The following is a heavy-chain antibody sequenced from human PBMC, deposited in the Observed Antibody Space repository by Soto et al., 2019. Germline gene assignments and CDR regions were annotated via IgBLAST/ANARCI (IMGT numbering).Heavy chain of an antibody. CDR3: ARDRYESSLYYYFDY. D-gene: IGHD3-22*01. Sequence: GGSLRLSCAASGFTFSRYNMNWVRQAPGKGLEWVSYISSSGSTMYYAESVKGRFTISRDNAKNSLFLQMNSLRDEDTAVYYCARDRYESSLYYYFDYWGQGTLVTVSS. CDR2: ISSSGSTM. CDR1: GFTFSRYN. V-gene: IGHV3-48*02. J-gene: IGHJ4*02.